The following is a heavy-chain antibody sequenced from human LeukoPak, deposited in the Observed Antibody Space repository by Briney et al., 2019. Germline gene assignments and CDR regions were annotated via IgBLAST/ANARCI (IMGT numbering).Heavy chain of an antibody. V-gene: IGHV3-15*01. D-gene: IGHD3-22*01. Sequence: GGSLRLSCAASGFTFISTWMTWVRQAPGKGLEWVGRVRSKADGGTTDYAAPAKGRFTISRDDSKNTVLLQMNSLKTEDTAVYYCTTVRPGTSGYSYWGEGNLVTVSS. CDR1: GFTFISTW. CDR2: VRSKADGGTT. CDR3: TTVRPGTSGYSY. J-gene: IGHJ4*02.